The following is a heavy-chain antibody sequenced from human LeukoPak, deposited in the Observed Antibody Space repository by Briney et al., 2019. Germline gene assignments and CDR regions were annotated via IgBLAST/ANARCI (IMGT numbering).Heavy chain of an antibody. J-gene: IGHJ4*02. D-gene: IGHD6-19*01. Sequence: PGGSLRLSCAASGFIFSSYEMNWVRQAPGKGLEWISYISSSGSIIYYEDSVKGRFTISRDNAKHSVYLQMNSPRAEDTAVYYCATVRGGCYFDYFGQGSLVTVSS. V-gene: IGHV3-48*03. CDR3: ATVRGGCYFDY. CDR1: GFIFSSYE. CDR2: ISSSGSII.